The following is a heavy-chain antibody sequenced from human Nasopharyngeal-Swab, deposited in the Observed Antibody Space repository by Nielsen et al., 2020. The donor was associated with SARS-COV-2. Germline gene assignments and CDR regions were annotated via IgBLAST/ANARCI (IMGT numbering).Heavy chain of an antibody. Sequence: SETLSLTCTVSGGSISSSSYYWGWIRQPPGKGLEWIASIIYSGSTYYNPSLKSRVTISVDTSKNQFSLKLSSVTAADTAVYYCARTPDILTGYYYGMDVWGQGTTVTVSS. J-gene: IGHJ6*02. CDR2: IIYSGST. V-gene: IGHV4-39*01. CDR1: GGSISSSSYY. CDR3: ARTPDILTGYYYGMDV. D-gene: IGHD3-9*01.